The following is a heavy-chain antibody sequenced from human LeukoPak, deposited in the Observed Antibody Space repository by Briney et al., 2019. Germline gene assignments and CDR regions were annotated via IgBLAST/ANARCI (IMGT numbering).Heavy chain of an antibody. D-gene: IGHD3-9*01. Sequence: RPSETLSLTCTVSGGSISSYYWSWIRQPPGKGLEWIGYIYYSGSTNYNPSLKSRVTISVDTSKNQLSLKLSSVTAADTAVYYCARHPYDILTGYYVGHAFDIWGQGTMVTVSS. CDR1: GGSISSYY. V-gene: IGHV4-59*08. CDR2: IYYSGST. J-gene: IGHJ3*02. CDR3: ARHPYDILTGYYVGHAFDI.